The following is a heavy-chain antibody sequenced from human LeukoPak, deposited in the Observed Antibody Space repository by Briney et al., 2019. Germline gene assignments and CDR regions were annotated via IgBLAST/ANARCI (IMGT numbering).Heavy chain of an antibody. CDR2: IDPSDGGT. D-gene: IGHD3-16*01. Sequence: GYSLRRYRSHWLPHPSKKKLEWMGLIDPSDGGTIYSQKFQGRVTMTRDTSTSTVYMELSSLRSEDTAVYYCARESITFGSFDYWGQGTLVTVSS. CDR3: ARESITFGSFDY. V-gene: IGHV1-46*01. J-gene: IGHJ4*02. CDR1: GYSLRRYR.